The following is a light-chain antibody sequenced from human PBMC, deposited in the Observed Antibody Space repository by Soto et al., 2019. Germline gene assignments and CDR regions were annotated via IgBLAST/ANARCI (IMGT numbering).Light chain of an antibody. CDR2: KAS. J-gene: IGKJ1*01. Sequence: DIQMTQSPSTLSASVGDRVTITCRASQSVSIWLAWYQQKPGKAPNLLIYKASSLQSGVPSRFSDSGSGTEFTLTISGLQPEDSATYYCQQHHEYAAWTFGQGTKV. CDR3: QQHHEYAAWT. V-gene: IGKV1-5*03. CDR1: QSVSIW.